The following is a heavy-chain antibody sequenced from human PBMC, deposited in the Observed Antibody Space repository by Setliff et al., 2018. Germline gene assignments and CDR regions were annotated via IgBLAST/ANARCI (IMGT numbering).Heavy chain of an antibody. CDR2: ISWNGGRT. CDR1: GFTFNNYA. D-gene: IGHD3-22*01. J-gene: IGHJ4*01. V-gene: IGHV3-20*04. Sequence: PGGSLRLSCAASGFTFNNYAMAWVRQAPGKGLEWVSDISWNGGRTNYADSVKGRFTISRDDSKNTVSLQMSSLRAEDTAVYYCAKEIQPRRGPVYDSSGLAFDYWGRGTLVTVSS. CDR3: AKEIQPRRGPVYDSSGLAFDY.